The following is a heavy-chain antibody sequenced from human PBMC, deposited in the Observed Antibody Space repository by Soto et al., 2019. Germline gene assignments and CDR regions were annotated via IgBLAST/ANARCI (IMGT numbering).Heavy chain of an antibody. D-gene: IGHD1-1*01. CDR3: ARGSEDDPG. V-gene: IGHV1-2*02. CDR2: SEPKRGGT. J-gene: IGHJ4*02. Sequence: QLVQSGAEVKKPGASVRISCTTSVATFIAYYTHWGRQAPGPDCEWMGWSEPKRGGTTYEQKHLGRVTMTRDTSINTDYMDLNRLTSDETAVYYCARGSEDDPGWGQGTLITVSS. CDR1: VATFIAYY.